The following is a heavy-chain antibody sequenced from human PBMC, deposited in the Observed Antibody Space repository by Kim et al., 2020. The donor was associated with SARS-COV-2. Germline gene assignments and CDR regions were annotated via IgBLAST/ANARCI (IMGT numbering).Heavy chain of an antibody. CDR1: GFTFSDYY. D-gene: IGHD2-21*02. Sequence: GGSLRLSCAASGFTFSDYYMSWIRQAPGKGLEWVSYISSSGSTIYYADSVKGRFTISRDNAKNSLYLQMNSLRAEDTAVYYCARSDWVPSYYFDYWGHGTLVTVSS. CDR3: ARSDWVPSYYFDY. V-gene: IGHV3-11*01. CDR2: ISSSGSTI. J-gene: IGHJ4*01.